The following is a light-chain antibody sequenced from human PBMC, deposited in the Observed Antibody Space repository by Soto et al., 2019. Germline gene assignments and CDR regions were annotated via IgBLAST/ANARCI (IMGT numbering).Light chain of an antibody. V-gene: IGKV3-15*01. CDR2: DAS. Sequence: EIVMTQSPATLSVSPGEGATLSCKASQNVYNNLAWYQQRPGQPPRLLIYDASTRATGISARFSGSGYGTEFTLTISSLQSEDFAVYFCQQYNNWPPWTFGQGTKVEIK. J-gene: IGKJ1*01. CDR1: QNVYNN. CDR3: QQYNNWPPWT.